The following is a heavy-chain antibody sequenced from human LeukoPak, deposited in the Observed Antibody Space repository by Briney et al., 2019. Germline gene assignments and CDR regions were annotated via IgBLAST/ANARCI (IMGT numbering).Heavy chain of an antibody. Sequence: GGSLRLSCAASGFTFDDYAMHWVRQAPGKGLEWVSSISSDSIYIYYADSVKGRFTSSRDNAKNSLYLQMNRLRAEDTAVYYCARDRVGYDYVWGSYRSEDYWGQGTLVTVSS. CDR2: ISSDSIYI. CDR1: GFTFDDYA. J-gene: IGHJ4*02. D-gene: IGHD3-16*02. V-gene: IGHV3-21*01. CDR3: ARDRVGYDYVWGSYRSEDY.